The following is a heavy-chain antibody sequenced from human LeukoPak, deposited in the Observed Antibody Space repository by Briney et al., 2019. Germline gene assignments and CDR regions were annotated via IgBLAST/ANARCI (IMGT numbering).Heavy chain of an antibody. V-gene: IGHV3-48*01. CDR3: ARGDGYNFFDY. D-gene: IGHD5-24*01. J-gene: IGHJ4*02. CDR1: GFTFSDYS. CDR2: ITGSSDTI. Sequence: GGSLRLSCAASGFTFSDYSMNWVRQAPGKGLEWVSWITGSSDTIFYADSVKGRFTISRDNSKNTLSLQMNSLRAEDTAVYYCARGDGYNFFDYWGQGTLVTVSS.